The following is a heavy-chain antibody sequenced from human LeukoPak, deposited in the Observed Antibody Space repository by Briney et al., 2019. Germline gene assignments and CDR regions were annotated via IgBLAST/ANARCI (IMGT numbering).Heavy chain of an antibody. CDR3: ARSTAVAGLFDY. V-gene: IGHV5-51*01. CDR2: IYPGGSDT. Sequence: SLKISCKGSGYSFXSYWIGWVRQMPGKGLEWMGIIYPGGSDTRYSPSFQGQVTISADKSISTAYLQWSSLKASDTAMYYCARSTAVAGLFDYWGQGTLVTVSS. J-gene: IGHJ4*02. D-gene: IGHD6-19*01. CDR1: GYSFXSYW.